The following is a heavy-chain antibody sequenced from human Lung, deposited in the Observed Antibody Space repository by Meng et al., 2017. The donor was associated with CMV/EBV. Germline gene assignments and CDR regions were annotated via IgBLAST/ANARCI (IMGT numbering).Heavy chain of an antibody. D-gene: IGHD6-19*01. Sequence: QVQRQASGPGLVKPSGTLSLTCAVSCGSISGSNWWSWVRQPPGKGLEWIGEIYHSGSTNYNPSLKSRVTISVDKSKNQFSLKLSSVTAADTAVYYCASFPPPGKQWLVTDYWGQGTLVTVSS. CDR3: ASFPPPGKQWLVTDY. V-gene: IGHV4-4*02. CDR1: CGSISGSNW. CDR2: IYHSGST. J-gene: IGHJ4*02.